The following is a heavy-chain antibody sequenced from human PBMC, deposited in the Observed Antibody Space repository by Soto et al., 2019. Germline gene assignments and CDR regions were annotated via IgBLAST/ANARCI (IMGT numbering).Heavy chain of an antibody. V-gene: IGHV4-31*03. CDR3: AGSDYYDSSGYYYRVDY. CDR2: IYDSGST. CDR1: GGSISSGGYY. J-gene: IGHJ4*02. D-gene: IGHD3-22*01. Sequence: QVQLQESGPGLVKPSQTLSLTCTVSGGSISSGGYYWSWIRQHPGKGLEWIGYIYDSGSTYYNPSLKSRVIISVDTSKNQFSLKLTSVTAADTAVYYCAGSDYYDSSGYYYRVDYWGQGTLVTVSS.